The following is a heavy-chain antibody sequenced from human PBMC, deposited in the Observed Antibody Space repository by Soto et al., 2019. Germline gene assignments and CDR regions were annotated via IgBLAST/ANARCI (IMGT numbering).Heavy chain of an antibody. J-gene: IGHJ6*02. CDR3: ARRLVAAKDYYGMDV. V-gene: IGHV1-69*13. CDR2: IIPIFGTA. CDR1: GCTFSSYA. Sequence: SVKVSCKASGCTFSSYAISWVRQAPGQGLEWMGGIIPIFGTANYAQKFQGRVTITADESTSTAYMELSSLRSEDTAVYYCARRLVAAKDYYGMDVWGQGTTVTVSS. D-gene: IGHD2-15*01.